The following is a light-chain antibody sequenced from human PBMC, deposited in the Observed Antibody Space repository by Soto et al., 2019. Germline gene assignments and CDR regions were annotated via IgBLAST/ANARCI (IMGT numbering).Light chain of an antibody. CDR3: QQYNTWPTIT. V-gene: IGKV3-20*01. J-gene: IGKJ5*01. CDR2: GAS. Sequence: EIVLTQSPCTLSLSPGGRSNLSCRASQSVSNNYLAWYQQKPGQAPRLLIYGASNRATGIPDRFSGSGSATDFTLPISSLKPADFAAYYCQQYNTWPTITFGQGTRLEI. CDR1: QSVSNNY.